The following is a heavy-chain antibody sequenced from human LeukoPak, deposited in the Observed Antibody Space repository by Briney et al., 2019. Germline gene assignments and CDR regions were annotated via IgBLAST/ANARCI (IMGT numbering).Heavy chain of an antibody. CDR2: ISWNSGSI. V-gene: IGHV3-9*01. J-gene: IGHJ4*02. D-gene: IGHD3-10*01. Sequence: GGSLRLSCAASGVTFDDYAMHWVRQAPGKGLEWVSGISWNSGSIGYADSVKGRFTISRDNAKNSLYLQMNSLRAEDTAVYYCARGHLWFGEPILDYWGQGTLVTVSS. CDR3: ARGHLWFGEPILDY. CDR1: GVTFDDYA.